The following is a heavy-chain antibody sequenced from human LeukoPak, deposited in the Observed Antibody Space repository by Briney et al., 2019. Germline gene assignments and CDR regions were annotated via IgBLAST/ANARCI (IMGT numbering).Heavy chain of an antibody. D-gene: IGHD3-10*01. CDR3: ARANPYYYGSGSYIVPDY. V-gene: IGHV1-18*01. Sequence: GASVKVSCKASGYTFTSYGISWVRQAPGQGLEWIGWISAYNGNTNYAQKLQGRVTMTTDTSTSTAYMELRSLRSDDTAVYYCARANPYYYGSGSYIVPDYWGQGTLVTVSS. CDR2: ISAYNGNT. J-gene: IGHJ4*02. CDR1: GYTFTSYG.